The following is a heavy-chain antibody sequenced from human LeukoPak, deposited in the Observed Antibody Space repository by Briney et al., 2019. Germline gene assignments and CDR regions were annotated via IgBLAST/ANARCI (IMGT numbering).Heavy chain of an antibody. CDR1: GFTVSTVY. V-gene: IGHV3-53*01. Sequence: GGSLRLSCAASGFTVSTVYMTWVRQAPGKGLEWVSVIYGGPTAFYADSVKDRFTISRDNTKNTLNLQMNSLRAEDTAVYYCAREIGQLGGAFDIWGQGTMVTVSS. CDR3: AREIGQLGGAFDI. CDR2: IYGGPTA. D-gene: IGHD7-27*01. J-gene: IGHJ3*02.